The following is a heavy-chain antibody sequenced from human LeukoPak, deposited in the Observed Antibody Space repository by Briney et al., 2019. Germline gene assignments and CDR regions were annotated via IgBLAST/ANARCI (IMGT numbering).Heavy chain of an antibody. D-gene: IGHD4-17*01. CDR1: GFTFGDYA. V-gene: IGHV3-49*03. CDR2: ISSKAYGGTT. CDR3: ATPYGDYGRRWFDP. Sequence: GGSLRLSCTASGFTFGDYAMSWFRQAPGKGLGWVGFISSKAYGGTTEYAASVKGRFTISRDDSKSIAYLQMNSLKTEDTAVYYCATPYGDYGRRWFDPWGQGTLVTVSS. J-gene: IGHJ5*02.